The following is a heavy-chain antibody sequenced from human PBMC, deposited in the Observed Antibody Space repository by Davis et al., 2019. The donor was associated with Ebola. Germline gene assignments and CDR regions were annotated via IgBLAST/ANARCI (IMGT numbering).Heavy chain of an antibody. J-gene: IGHJ6*02. Sequence: GESLKISCAASGFTFSSYWMSWVRQAPGKGLEWVANIKQDGSEKYYVDSVKGRFTISRDNAKNSLYLQMNSLRAEDTAVYYCARELIVATGEGVDYYGMDVWGQGTTVTVSS. CDR2: IKQDGSEK. D-gene: IGHD5-12*01. CDR1: GFTFSSYW. V-gene: IGHV3-7*01. CDR3: ARELIVATGEGVDYYGMDV.